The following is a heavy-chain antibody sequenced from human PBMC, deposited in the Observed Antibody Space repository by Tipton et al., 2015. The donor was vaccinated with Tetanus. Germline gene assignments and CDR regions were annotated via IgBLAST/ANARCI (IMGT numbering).Heavy chain of an antibody. D-gene: IGHD5-18*01. V-gene: IGHV3-23*01. CDR3: ARWLEGSIAELDY. Sequence: SLRLSCADTGFRFSSDWMGWVRQAPGKGLEWVSAISASGRNTYYADSVKGRFTSSRDNSKNIHYLEMSSLRAEDTAVYYCARWLEGSIAELDYWGQGTLVAVSS. CDR2: ISASGRNT. CDR1: GFRFSSDW. J-gene: IGHJ4*02.